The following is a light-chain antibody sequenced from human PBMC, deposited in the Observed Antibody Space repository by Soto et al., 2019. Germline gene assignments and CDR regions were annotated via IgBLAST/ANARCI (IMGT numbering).Light chain of an antibody. Sequence: QSVLTQPPSASGSPGQSVTISCTGTSSDVGGFDYVSWYQQHPGKAPKLIIYEVNKRPSGVPYRFSGSKSGNTASQTVSGLQAEDEATYYCTSYAGNNNGVFGGGTKVTVL. CDR1: SSDVGGFDY. J-gene: IGLJ3*02. V-gene: IGLV2-8*01. CDR2: EVN. CDR3: TSYAGNNNGV.